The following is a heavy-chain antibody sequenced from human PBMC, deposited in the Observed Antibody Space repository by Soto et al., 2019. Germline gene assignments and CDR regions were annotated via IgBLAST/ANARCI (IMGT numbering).Heavy chain of an antibody. CDR3: ARGMTPPGAPAWYYFDS. Sequence: SETLSLTCTVSGASITGSFFWAWLRQPAGKGLEWIGRFSLSGTTNYTPSLRSRVTMSAAVSKNQFSLRLTSVTAADTALYYCARGMTPPGAPAWYYFDSWGQGTLGTVSS. V-gene: IGHV4-4*07. D-gene: IGHD2-8*02. CDR2: FSLSGTT. CDR1: GASITGSFF. J-gene: IGHJ4*02.